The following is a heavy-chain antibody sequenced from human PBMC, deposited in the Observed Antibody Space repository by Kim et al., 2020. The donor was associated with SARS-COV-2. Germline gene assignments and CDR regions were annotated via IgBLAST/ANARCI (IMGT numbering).Heavy chain of an antibody. V-gene: IGHV3-23*01. D-gene: IGHD6-13*01. CDR3: AKGGGNIAAAGYGYYYMDV. Sequence: GRFTISRDNYKNTLYLQMNSLRAEDTAVYYCAKGGGNIAAAGYGYYYMDVWGKGTTVTVSS. J-gene: IGHJ6*03.